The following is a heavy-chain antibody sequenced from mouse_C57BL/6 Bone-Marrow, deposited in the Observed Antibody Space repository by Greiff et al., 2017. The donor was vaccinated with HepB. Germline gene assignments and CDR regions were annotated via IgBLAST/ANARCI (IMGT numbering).Heavy chain of an antibody. CDR1: GYTFTSYW. D-gene: IGHD2-2*01. J-gene: IGHJ3*01. Sequence: QVQLQQPGAELVRPGSSVKLSCKASGYTFTSYWMDWVKQRPGQGLEWIGNIYPSDSETHYNQKFKDKATLTGDKSSSTAYMQLSSLTSEDSAVYYCAMGMVTGPGFAYWGQGTLVTVSA. CDR3: AMGMVTGPGFAY. V-gene: IGHV1-61*01. CDR2: IYPSDSET.